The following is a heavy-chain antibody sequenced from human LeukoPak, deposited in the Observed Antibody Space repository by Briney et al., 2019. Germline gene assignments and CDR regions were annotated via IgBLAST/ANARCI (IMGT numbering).Heavy chain of an antibody. D-gene: IGHD1-26*01. CDR1: GYTFTGYY. CDR2: INPNSGGT. CDR3: ARGDWEVPSTLFDY. Sequence: GASVKVSCKASGYTFTGYYMHWVRQAPGQGLEWMGWINPNSGGTNYAQKFQGRVTMTRDTSISTAYMELSRLRSDDTAVYYCARGDWEVPSTLFDYLGQGTLVTVSS. V-gene: IGHV1-2*02. J-gene: IGHJ4*02.